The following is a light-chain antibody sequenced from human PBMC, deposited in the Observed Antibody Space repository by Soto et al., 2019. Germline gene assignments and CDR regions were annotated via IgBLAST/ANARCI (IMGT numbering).Light chain of an antibody. CDR2: DVS. CDR1: SSDVGGYNY. Sequence: SVLTQPASVSGSPGQSITISCTGTSSDVGGYNYVSWYQQHPGKAPKLIIYDVSYRPSGVSNRFSGSKSGNTASLTISGLQAEDEADYSCSSYSRRSTYVFGTGTKVTVL. V-gene: IGLV2-14*03. J-gene: IGLJ1*01. CDR3: SSYSRRSTYV.